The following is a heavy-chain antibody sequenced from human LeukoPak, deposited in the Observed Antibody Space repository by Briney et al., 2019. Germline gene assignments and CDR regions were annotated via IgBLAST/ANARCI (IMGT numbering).Heavy chain of an antibody. CDR2: MDPSDSYT. J-gene: IGHJ4*02. CDR3: ARHGYESSGYSYYDY. D-gene: IGHD3-22*01. CDR1: GXGFTTYW. Sequence: GESLKISCKGSGXGFTTYWISWVRQMPGKGLEWMGNMDPSDSYTNYSPSFQGHVTISADKSISTAYLQWSSLKASDTAMYYCARHGYESSGYSYYDYWGQGTLVTVSS. V-gene: IGHV5-10-1*01.